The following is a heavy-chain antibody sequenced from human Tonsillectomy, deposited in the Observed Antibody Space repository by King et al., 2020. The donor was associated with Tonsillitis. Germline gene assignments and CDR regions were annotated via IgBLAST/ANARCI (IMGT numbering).Heavy chain of an antibody. D-gene: IGHD6-13*01. J-gene: IGHJ3*02. CDR2: IYSGGRT. CDR3: AREGHSSSLLGLSPSFDI. Sequence: VQLVESGGGLIQPGGSLRLSCAASGFIVNKYYMSWVRQAPGKGLEWVSVIYSGGRTNYADSVKGRFTITRDNSANTVVLQMDSLRAGDTAVYYCAREGHSSSLLGLSPSFDIWGQGTLVIVSS. V-gene: IGHV3-53*01. CDR1: GFIVNKYY.